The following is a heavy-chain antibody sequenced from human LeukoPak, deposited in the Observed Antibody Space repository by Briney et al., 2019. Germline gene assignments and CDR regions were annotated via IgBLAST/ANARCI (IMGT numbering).Heavy chain of an antibody. CDR2: FDPEDGET. CDR3: ATGYGAAGGWFFDL. V-gene: IGHV1-24*01. Sequence: ASVKVSCKVSGYTLTELSMHWVRQAPGKGFEWMGGFDPEDGETIYAQKFQGRVTMTEDTSTDSAYMELSSLRSEDTAVYYCATGYGAAGGWFFDLWGRGTLVTVSS. J-gene: IGHJ2*01. D-gene: IGHD4-17*01. CDR1: GYTLTELS.